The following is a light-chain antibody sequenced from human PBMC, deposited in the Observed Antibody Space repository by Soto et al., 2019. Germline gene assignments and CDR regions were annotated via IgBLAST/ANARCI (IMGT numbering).Light chain of an antibody. CDR2: AAS. V-gene: IGKV1D-12*01. CDR3: QPANSFPPT. Sequence: DIQMTQSPSSVSASVGDRVTITCRASQGISTWFAWYQQKPGKAPKLLIYAASSLQSGVPPRFSGSGSGTDFTLTISSLQPEDFATYFCQPANSFPPTFGGGTKVEIK. CDR1: QGISTW. J-gene: IGKJ4*01.